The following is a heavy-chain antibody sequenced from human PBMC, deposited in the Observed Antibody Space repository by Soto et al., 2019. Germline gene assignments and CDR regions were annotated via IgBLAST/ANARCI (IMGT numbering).Heavy chain of an antibody. Sequence: SPTLSLTCAISGDSVSSNSAAWNWIRQSPSRGLEWLGRTYYRTKWYTDYAVSVKSRVTINADTSKNQFSLQLNSVTPEDTAVYSCARDWAVGGTTAGMDVWGQGTTVTVPS. D-gene: IGHD1-26*01. CDR1: GDSVSSNSAA. CDR3: ARDWAVGGTTAGMDV. J-gene: IGHJ6*02. CDR2: TYYRTKWYT. V-gene: IGHV6-1*01.